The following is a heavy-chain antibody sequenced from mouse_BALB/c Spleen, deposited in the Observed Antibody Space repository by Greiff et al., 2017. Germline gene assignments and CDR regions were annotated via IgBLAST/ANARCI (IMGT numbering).Heavy chain of an antibody. V-gene: IGHV5-6-5*01. D-gene: IGHD2-4*01. J-gene: IGHJ2*01. CDR3: ASLYYDYDGYYFDY. CDR1: GFTFSSYA. CDR2: ISSGGST. Sequence: EVKLVESGGGLVKPGGSLKLSCAASGFTFSSYAMSWVRQTPEKRLEWVASISSGGSTYYPDSVKGRFTISRDNARNILYLQMSSLRSEDTAMYYCASLYYDYDGYYFDYWGQGTTLTVSS.